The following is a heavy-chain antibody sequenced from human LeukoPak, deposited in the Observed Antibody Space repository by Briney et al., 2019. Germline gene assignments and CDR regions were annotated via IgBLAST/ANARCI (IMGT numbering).Heavy chain of an antibody. CDR3: ARDHSNQGLAFDY. Sequence: GGSLRLSCAASGFTFSNYWMNWVRQAPGKGLEWVASIDQDGSEKYYVDSVKGRFTISRDNAKNSLFLQMNSLRAEDTAVYYCARDHSNQGLAFDYWGQGTLVTVSS. D-gene: IGHD3-3*02. V-gene: IGHV3-7*01. CDR1: GFTFSNYW. CDR2: IDQDGSEK. J-gene: IGHJ4*02.